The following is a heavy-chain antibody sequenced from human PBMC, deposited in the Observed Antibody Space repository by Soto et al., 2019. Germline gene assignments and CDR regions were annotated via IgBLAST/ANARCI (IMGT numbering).Heavy chain of an antibody. CDR2: IFGDGNT. CDR1: EFNVTNGH. J-gene: IGHJ4*02. D-gene: IGHD4-17*01. V-gene: IGHV3-53*01. Sequence: GGSLRLSCAASEFNVTNGHMNWVRQAPGKGLEWVSVIFGDGNTKYGDSVKGRITISRDTSKNTVYLQMNSLRAEDTAVYYCAGDWNGDKYFDYWDQGTLVTVSS. CDR3: AGDWNGDKYFDY.